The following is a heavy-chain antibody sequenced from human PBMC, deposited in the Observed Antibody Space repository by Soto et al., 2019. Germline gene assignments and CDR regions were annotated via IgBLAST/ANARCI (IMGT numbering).Heavy chain of an antibody. CDR3: AKDLGQWTTIEDSFDH. D-gene: IGHD6-19*01. CDR2: ISYDGRSA. V-gene: IGHV3-30*18. J-gene: IGHJ4*02. Sequence: QVQLVESGGGVIQPGGSLRLSCAASGFTFSSHPMHWVRQSPGKGLEWLAVISYDGRSAYYSDSVKGRFTVSRDNSKNTLYLEKDSLRGEDSAIYYCAKDLGQWTTIEDSFDHWGQGARVTVSS. CDR1: GFTFSSHP.